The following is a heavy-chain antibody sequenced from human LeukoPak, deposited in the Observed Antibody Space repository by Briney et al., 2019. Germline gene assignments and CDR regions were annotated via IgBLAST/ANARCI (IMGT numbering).Heavy chain of an antibody. CDR3: ARAYYDILTGYYG. CDR2: VNPSSGCT. V-gene: IGHV1-2*02. D-gene: IGHD3-9*01. J-gene: IGHJ4*02. CDR1: GYTFTDYY. Sequence: ASVKVSCKTSGYTFTDYYIHWVRQAPGQGLEWMGWVNPSSGCTNYAQKFQGRVTMTSDTSISTAYMELSRLRSDDTAIYYCARAYYDILTGYYGWGQGTLVTVSS.